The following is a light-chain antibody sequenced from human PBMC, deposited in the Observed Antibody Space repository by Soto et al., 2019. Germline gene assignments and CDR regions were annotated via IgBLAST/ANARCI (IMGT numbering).Light chain of an antibody. CDR2: AAS. CDR1: QGIIDY. Sequence: DIQMTQSPSSLSASVGDTVTITCRASQGIIDYLAWYQQRPGKVPKLLIYAASTLQTGVPSRFSGSGAGTDFTLTISSLQPEDVATYYCQKYDTDPQTFGQGTRVEIK. V-gene: IGKV1-27*01. CDR3: QKYDTDPQT. J-gene: IGKJ1*01.